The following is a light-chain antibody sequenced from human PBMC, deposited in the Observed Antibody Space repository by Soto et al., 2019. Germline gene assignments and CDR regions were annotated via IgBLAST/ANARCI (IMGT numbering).Light chain of an antibody. Sequence: DLQMTQSPSSVSASVGDRVTITCRASQGINSYLAWYQQKPGKAPKLLIHYASRLESGVQSRFSGGGSGTDFSLTISSLQPEDFATYDCLQGYSFPLTFGGGNKVEIK. V-gene: IGKV1D-12*01. CDR2: YAS. CDR3: LQGYSFPLT. J-gene: IGKJ4*01. CDR1: QGINSY.